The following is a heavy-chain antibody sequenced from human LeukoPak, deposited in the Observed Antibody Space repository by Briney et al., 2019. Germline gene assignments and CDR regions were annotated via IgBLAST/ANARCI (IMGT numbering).Heavy chain of an antibody. V-gene: IGHV1-18*01. CDR1: GYIFKNYG. J-gene: IGHJ4*02. CDR3: ARGGERKSVINLDY. CDR2: ISGFNGIT. Sequence: ASVKVSCKASGYIFKNYGISGVRQAPGQGLQWMGWISGFNGITDYAPKFKGRVTMTTDTSTGTAYLDLRSLRSDDSAVYFCARGGERKSVINLDYWGQGTLVTVSS. D-gene: IGHD2-21*01.